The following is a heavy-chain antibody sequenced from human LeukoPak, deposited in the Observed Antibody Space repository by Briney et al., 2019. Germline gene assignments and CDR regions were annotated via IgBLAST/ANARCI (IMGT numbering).Heavy chain of an antibody. Sequence: GGSLRLSCAASGFTFSSYWMSWVRQAPGKGLEWVANIKQDGSEKYYVDSVKGRFTISRDNAKNSLYLQMNSLRAEDTAVYHCAREGRKTYYDFWSGYYTGMSVDYWGQGTLVTVSS. CDR2: IKQDGSEK. CDR3: AREGRKTYYDFWSGYYTGMSVDY. D-gene: IGHD3-3*01. J-gene: IGHJ4*02. V-gene: IGHV3-7*01. CDR1: GFTFSSYW.